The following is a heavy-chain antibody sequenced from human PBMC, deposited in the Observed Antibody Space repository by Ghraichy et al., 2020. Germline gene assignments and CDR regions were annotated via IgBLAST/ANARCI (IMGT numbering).Heavy chain of an antibody. CDR1: GYTFTGYY. V-gene: IGHV1-2*02. Sequence: ASVKVSCKASGYTFTGYYMHWVRQAPGQGLEWMGWINPNSGGTNYAQKFQGRVTMTRDTSISTAYMELSRLRSDDTAVYYCARVVGATTWGDYYYYGMDVWGQGTTVTVSS. D-gene: IGHD1-26*01. J-gene: IGHJ6*02. CDR2: INPNSGGT. CDR3: ARVVGATTWGDYYYYGMDV.